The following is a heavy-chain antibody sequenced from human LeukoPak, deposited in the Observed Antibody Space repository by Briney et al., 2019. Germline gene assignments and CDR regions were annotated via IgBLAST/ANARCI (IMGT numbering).Heavy chain of an antibody. CDR3: ARDDPSDTAMVNFDY. CDR1: GFTFSSYA. V-gene: IGHV3-30*04. CDR2: ISYDGSNK. Sequence: GRSLRLSCAASGFTFSSYAMHWVRQAPGKGLEWVAGISYDGSNKYYADSVKGRFTISRDNSKNTLYLQMNSLRAEDTAVYYCARDDPSDTAMVNFDYWGQGTLVTVSS. J-gene: IGHJ4*02. D-gene: IGHD5-18*01.